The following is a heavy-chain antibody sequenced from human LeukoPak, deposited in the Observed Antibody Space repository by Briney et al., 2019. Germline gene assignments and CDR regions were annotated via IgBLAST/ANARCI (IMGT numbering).Heavy chain of an antibody. J-gene: IGHJ3*02. CDR1: GGTFSSYT. Sequence: GASVKVSCKASGGTFSSYTISWVRQAPGQGLEWMGRIIPILAIANYAQKFQGRVTITADKSTSTAYMDLGSLRSEDTAVYYCARTVTTGNDAFDIWGQGTMVTVSS. CDR3: ARTVTTGNDAFDI. V-gene: IGHV1-69*02. D-gene: IGHD4-17*01. CDR2: IIPILAIA.